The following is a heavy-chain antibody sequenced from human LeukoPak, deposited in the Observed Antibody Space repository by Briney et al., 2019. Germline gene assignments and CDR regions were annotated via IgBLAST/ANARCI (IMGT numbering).Heavy chain of an antibody. J-gene: IGHJ4*02. D-gene: IGHD5-24*01. CDR1: GDSISSGSYY. Sequence: SETLSLTCTVSGDSISSGSYYWSWIRQPPGKGLEWIGYIYYSGSTNYNPSLKSRVTISVDTSKNQFSLKLSSVTAADTAVYYCARGLEMATILDYWGQGTLVTVSS. V-gene: IGHV4-61*01. CDR3: ARGLEMATILDY. CDR2: IYYSGST.